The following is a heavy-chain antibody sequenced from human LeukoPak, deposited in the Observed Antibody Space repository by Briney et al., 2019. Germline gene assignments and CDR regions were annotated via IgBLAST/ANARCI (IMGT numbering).Heavy chain of an antibody. CDR2: VRYDGDLQ. Sequence: GGSLRLSCAASGFTFTHFGMHWVRQAPGKGLDWVAFVRYDGDLQFYADSVQGRFTISRGNSKNTVDLQMNRLRIEDTAVYYCVKESLEGDTWGQGTLVTVSS. D-gene: IGHD1-1*01. V-gene: IGHV3-30*02. CDR3: VKESLEGDT. J-gene: IGHJ5*02. CDR1: GFTFTHFG.